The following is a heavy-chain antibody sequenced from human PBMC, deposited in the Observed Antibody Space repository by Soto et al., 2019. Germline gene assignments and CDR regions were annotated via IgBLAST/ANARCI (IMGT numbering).Heavy chain of an antibody. J-gene: IGHJ4*02. CDR2: IKQDGSEK. V-gene: IGHV3-7*01. Sequence: EVQLVESGGGLVQPGGSLRLSCAASGFTFSSYWMSWVRQAPGKGLEWVANIKQDGSEKYYVDSVKGRFTISRDNAKNSLYLQMNSLRAEDTAVYYCARDDEVGPAATCDYWGQGTLVTVSS. CDR3: ARDDEVGPAATCDY. CDR1: GFTFSSYW. D-gene: IGHD2-2*01.